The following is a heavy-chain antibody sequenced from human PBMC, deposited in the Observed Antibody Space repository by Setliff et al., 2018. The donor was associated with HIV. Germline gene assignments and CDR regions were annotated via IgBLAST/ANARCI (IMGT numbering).Heavy chain of an antibody. J-gene: IGHJ4*02. D-gene: IGHD6-19*01. V-gene: IGHV3-53*01. CDR1: GFTVSTYY. Sequence: GESLKISCAASGFTVSTYYMSWVRQAPGKGLEWVSTIYSGGSTYHADSVKGRFTLSRDNAKNSLYLQMSSLRAEDTAVYYCARDHEDSGWYVESVDYWGQGTLVTVSS. CDR2: IYSGGST. CDR3: ARDHEDSGWYVESVDY.